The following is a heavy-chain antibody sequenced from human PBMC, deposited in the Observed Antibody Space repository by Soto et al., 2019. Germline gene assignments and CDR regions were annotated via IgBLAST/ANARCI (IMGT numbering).Heavy chain of an antibody. CDR3: GRLEGLATISYYFDY. Sequence: QLQLQESGPGLVKPSETLSLTCTVSGGSVSSSSYYWGWVRQPPVQGLEWIGSVYYSGSTYYNPSLESRVTISVDKSKNQFSLKLMSLSAADTAVYYCGRLEGLATISYYFDYWGQGALVTVSS. CDR1: GGSVSSSSYY. V-gene: IGHV4-39*01. CDR2: VYYSGST. J-gene: IGHJ4*02. D-gene: IGHD3-9*01.